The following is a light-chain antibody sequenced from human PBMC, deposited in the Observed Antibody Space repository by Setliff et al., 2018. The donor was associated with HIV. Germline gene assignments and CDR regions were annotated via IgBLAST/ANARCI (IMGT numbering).Light chain of an antibody. CDR1: DNDVGGYDY. V-gene: IGLV2-14*01. CDR2: EVS. J-gene: IGLJ1*01. Sequence: SVLTQPASVSGSPGQSIAISCTGTDNDVGGYDYVSWYQQLPGKAPKVMIYEVSKRPSGVSHRFSGSKSGNTASLTISGLQTEDEAEYYCCSYASAASFVFGTGTKVTVL. CDR3: CSYASAASFV.